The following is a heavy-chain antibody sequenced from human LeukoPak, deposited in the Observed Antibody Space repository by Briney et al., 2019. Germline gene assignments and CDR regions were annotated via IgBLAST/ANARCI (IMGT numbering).Heavy chain of an antibody. D-gene: IGHD1-1*01. CDR2: IKGDGTEK. CDR1: GFTFSDFW. V-gene: IGHV3-7*01. Sequence: GGSLRLSCAGSGFTFSDFWMTWVRQTPGKGLEWVANIKGDGTEKNLVDSVKGRFTISRDNTKNLLFLEMNNLRGDDTAIYYCVRESRPGGAMGLYHNLDYWGQGTLVAVSS. J-gene: IGHJ4*02. CDR3: VRESRPGGAMGLYHNLDY.